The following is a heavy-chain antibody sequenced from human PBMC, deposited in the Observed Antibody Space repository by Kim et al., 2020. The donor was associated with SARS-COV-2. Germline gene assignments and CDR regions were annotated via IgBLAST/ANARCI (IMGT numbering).Heavy chain of an antibody. Sequence: GGSLRLSCVASGFTFSSYGMHWVRQAPGKGLEWVAVIWYDGSNKYYADSIKGRFTTSRDNSKNTLFLQMSSLRADDTAVYYCARESPPISGSYLAAFDFWGQGTMVTVSS. D-gene: IGHD1-26*01. J-gene: IGHJ3*01. CDR2: IWYDGSNK. V-gene: IGHV3-33*01. CDR1: GFTFSSYG. CDR3: ARESPPISGSYLAAFDF.